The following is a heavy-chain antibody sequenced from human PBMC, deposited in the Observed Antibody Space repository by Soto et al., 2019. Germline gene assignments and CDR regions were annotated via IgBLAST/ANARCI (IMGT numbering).Heavy chain of an antibody. D-gene: IGHD6-6*01. Sequence: QVQLQESGPGLVKPSQTLSLTCTVSGGSISSGGYYWSWIRQHPGKGLEWIGYIYYSGSTYYNPSLKSRVTISVDTSKNRFSLRLSAVTAADTAGYYWARIIAARPGYYYYYMDVWGKGTTVTVSS. J-gene: IGHJ6*03. V-gene: IGHV4-31*03. CDR3: ARIIAARPGYYYYYMDV. CDR2: IYYSGST. CDR1: GGSISSGGYY.